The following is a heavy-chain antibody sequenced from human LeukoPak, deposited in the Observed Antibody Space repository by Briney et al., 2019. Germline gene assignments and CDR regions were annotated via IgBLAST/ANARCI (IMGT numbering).Heavy chain of an antibody. V-gene: IGHV3-21*01. CDR2: ITSSSSYI. CDR3: AREMLAAVAAQS. CDR1: GFTFSSYG. D-gene: IGHD6-19*01. Sequence: GGSLRLSCAASGFTFSSYGMHWVRQAPGKGLEWVSSITSSSSYIYYADSVKGRFTISRDNAKNSLYLQMNGLRAEDTAVYYCAREMLAAVAAQSWGQGTLVTVSS. J-gene: IGHJ5*02.